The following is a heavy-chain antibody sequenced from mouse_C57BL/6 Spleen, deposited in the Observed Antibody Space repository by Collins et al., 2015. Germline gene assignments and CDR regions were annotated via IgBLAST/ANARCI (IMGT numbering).Heavy chain of an antibody. CDR2: IYPRSGNT. CDR3: ARGGDYAAWFAY. V-gene: IGHV1-81*01. CDR1: GYTFTSYG. D-gene: IGHD2-4*01. Sequence: QVQLQQSGAELARPGASVKLFCKASGYTFTSYGISWVKQRTGQGLEWIGEIYPRSGNTYYNENFKGEATLTADKSSSTAYMELRSLTSEDSAVYFCARGGDYAAWFAYWGQGTLVTVSA. J-gene: IGHJ3*01.